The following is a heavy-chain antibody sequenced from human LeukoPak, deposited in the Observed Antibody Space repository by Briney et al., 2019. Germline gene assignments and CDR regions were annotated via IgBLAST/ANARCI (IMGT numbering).Heavy chain of an antibody. Sequence: SETLSLTCAVYGGSFSGYYWSWIRQPPGKGLEWIGYIYHSGNTYYNPSLKSRVTISVDRSKNQFSLNLNSVTAADTAVYYCARGAYSSSSGYIDYWGQGTLVTVSS. V-gene: IGHV4-34*01. CDR2: IYHSGNT. J-gene: IGHJ4*02. CDR3: ARGAYSSSSGYIDY. CDR1: GGSFSGYY. D-gene: IGHD6-6*01.